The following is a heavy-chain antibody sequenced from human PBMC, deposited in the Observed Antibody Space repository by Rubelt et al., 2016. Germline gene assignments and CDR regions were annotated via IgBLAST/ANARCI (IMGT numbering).Heavy chain of an antibody. CDR3: AKGGGGYPQDY. CDR1: GYTFTSYG. Sequence: QVQLVQSGAEVREPGASVKVSCKASGYTFTSYGISWVRQAPGQGLEWMGWISAYNAYISYAQKFQGRVTMTTETSTGTAYMELRSLRSEDTAVYYCAKGGGGYPQDYWGQGTLVTVSS. D-gene: IGHD1-26*01. CDR2: ISAYNAYI. V-gene: IGHV1-18*01. J-gene: IGHJ4*02.